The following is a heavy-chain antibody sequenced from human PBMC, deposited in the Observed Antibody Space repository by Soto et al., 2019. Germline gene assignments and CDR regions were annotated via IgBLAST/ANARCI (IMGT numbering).Heavy chain of an antibody. V-gene: IGHV2-26*04. CDR1: GFSLSNAGLG. D-gene: IGHD6-13*01. CDR2: IFSNDEK. J-gene: IGHJ5*02. CDR3: ASTYSTSWYWFDP. Sequence: QVTVKESGPVLVKPTETLTLTCTVSGFSLSNAGLGVSWIRQPPRKALEWLAHIFSNDEKSYSTSLKSRLTISKATSKSQVVLTMTNMDPVDTATYYCASTYSTSWYWFDPWGQGTLVTVSS.